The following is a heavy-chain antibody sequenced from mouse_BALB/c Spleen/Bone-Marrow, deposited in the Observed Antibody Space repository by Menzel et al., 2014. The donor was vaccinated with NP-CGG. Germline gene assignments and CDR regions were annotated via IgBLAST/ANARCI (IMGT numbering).Heavy chain of an antibody. CDR3: ARGLGFFDY. J-gene: IGHJ2*01. V-gene: IGHV5-6-3*01. CDR2: INSNGGST. CDR1: GFTFSSYG. Sequence: EVQVVESGGGLVQPGGSLKLSCAASGFTFSSYGMSWVRQTPDKRLELVATINSNGGSTYYPDSVKGRFTISRDNAKNTLYLQMSCLKSEDTAMYYCARGLGFFDYWGRGTTLTVSS. D-gene: IGHD4-1*01.